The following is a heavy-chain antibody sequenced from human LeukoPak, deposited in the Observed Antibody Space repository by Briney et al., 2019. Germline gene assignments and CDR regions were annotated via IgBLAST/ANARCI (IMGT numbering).Heavy chain of an antibody. CDR3: ARGRGTY. D-gene: IGHD3-16*01. Sequence: PSETLSLTCAIYGGSFSGYYWSWIRQPPGKGLEWIGEISHSGSTNYNPSLKSRVTISVDTSKNQFSLKLSSVTAADTAVYYCARGRGTYWGQGTLVTVSS. CDR2: ISHSGST. J-gene: IGHJ4*02. V-gene: IGHV4-34*01. CDR1: GGSFSGYY.